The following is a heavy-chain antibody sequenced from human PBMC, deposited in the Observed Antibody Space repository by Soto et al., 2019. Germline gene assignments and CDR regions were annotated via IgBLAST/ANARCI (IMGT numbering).Heavy chain of an antibody. D-gene: IGHD6-25*01. Sequence: EVQLVESGGGLVQPGGSLRLSCAASGFTFRSYWMHWVRQVPGKGLVWVSRIDSDGSSTNYADSVKGRFTISRDNAKNTVYLQMNSLRTEDTAVYYCARPGAAAGTHLYFDGLDGWGQGTTVTVSS. V-gene: IGHV3-74*01. CDR2: IDSDGSST. CDR3: ARPGAAAGTHLYFDGLDG. J-gene: IGHJ6*01. CDR1: GFTFRSYW.